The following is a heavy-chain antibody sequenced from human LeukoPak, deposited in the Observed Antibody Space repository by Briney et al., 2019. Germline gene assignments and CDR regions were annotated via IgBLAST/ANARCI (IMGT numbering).Heavy chain of an antibody. Sequence: ASVKVSCKASVYTFTSYGISWVRQAPGQGLEWMGWISAYNGNTNYAQKLQGRVTMTTDTSTSTAYMELRSLRSDDTAVYYCARALYCSSTSCSENWFDPWGQGTLVTVSS. V-gene: IGHV1-18*01. CDR3: ARALYCSSTSCSENWFDP. CDR2: ISAYNGNT. D-gene: IGHD2-2*01. CDR1: VYTFTSYG. J-gene: IGHJ5*02.